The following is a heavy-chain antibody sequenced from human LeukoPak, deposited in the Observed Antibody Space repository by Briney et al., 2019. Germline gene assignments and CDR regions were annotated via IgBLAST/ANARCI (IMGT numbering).Heavy chain of an antibody. Sequence: GGSLRLSCSASGFTFSSYSMNWVRQAPGKGLEYVSAISSNGGSTYYADSVKGRFTISRDNSKNTLYLQMSSLRAEDAAVYYCGTQYIVAAYDYWGQGTLVTVS. CDR1: GFTFSSYS. CDR3: GTQYIVAAYDY. D-gene: IGHD2-21*01. V-gene: IGHV3-64D*06. J-gene: IGHJ4*02. CDR2: ISSNGGST.